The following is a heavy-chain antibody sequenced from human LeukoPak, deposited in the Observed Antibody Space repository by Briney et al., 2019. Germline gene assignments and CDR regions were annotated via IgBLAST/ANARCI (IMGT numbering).Heavy chain of an antibody. CDR3: ARDGIEYSSSFDY. V-gene: IGHV4-39*02. D-gene: IGHD6-6*01. CDR1: GGSLSGSSYY. J-gene: IGHJ4*02. Sequence: SETLSLTCNVSGGSLSGSSYYWGWIRQPPGKGLEWIGSIYYSGSTYYNPSLKSRVTISVDTSKNQFSLKLSSVTAADTAVYYCARDGIEYSSSFDYWGQGTLVTVSS. CDR2: IYYSGST.